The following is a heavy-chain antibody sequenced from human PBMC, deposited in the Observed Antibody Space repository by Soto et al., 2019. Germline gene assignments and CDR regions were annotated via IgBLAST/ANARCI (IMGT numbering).Heavy chain of an antibody. CDR1: GYTFTGYY. Sequence: ASVTVSCKASGYTFTGYYLHWVRQAPGQGLEWVGWINPNSGATNYAQKFQGRVTMTRGTSITTAYMELGRLTSDDTAVYYCARDFVSTIGDFDYWGQGTLVTVSS. V-gene: IGHV1-2*02. CDR2: INPNSGAT. D-gene: IGHD5-12*01. CDR3: ARDFVSTIGDFDY. J-gene: IGHJ4*02.